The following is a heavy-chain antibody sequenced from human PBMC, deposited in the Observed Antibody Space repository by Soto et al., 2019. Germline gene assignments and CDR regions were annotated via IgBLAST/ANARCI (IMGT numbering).Heavy chain of an antibody. CDR3: AIDILTGTFDY. CDR1: GGTFSSYP. D-gene: IGHD3-9*01. Sequence: QVQLVQSGAEVKKPGSSVKVSCKASGGTFSSYPISWVRQAPGKGLEWMGRIIPILGIANYAQKFQGRVTITADKSTSTAYMELSSLRSEDTAVYYCAIDILTGTFDYWGQGTLVTVSS. V-gene: IGHV1-69*02. J-gene: IGHJ4*02. CDR2: IIPILGIA.